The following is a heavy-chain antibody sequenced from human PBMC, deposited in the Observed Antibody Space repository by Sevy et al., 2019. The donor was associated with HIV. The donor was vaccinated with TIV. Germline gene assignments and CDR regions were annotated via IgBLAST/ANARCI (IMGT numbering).Heavy chain of an antibody. Sequence: GGSLRLSCSASGFPFRSNIMGWVRQAPGKRLEYVSGITSNGLSTHYVPSVKGRFSLSRDNSKNTMYLQMSSLRPEDTAVYYCVKYRGLTQDFDYWGQGTLVTVSS. CDR1: GFPFRSNI. D-gene: IGHD3-10*01. V-gene: IGHV3-64D*06. CDR3: VKYRGLTQDFDY. CDR2: ITSNGLST. J-gene: IGHJ4*02.